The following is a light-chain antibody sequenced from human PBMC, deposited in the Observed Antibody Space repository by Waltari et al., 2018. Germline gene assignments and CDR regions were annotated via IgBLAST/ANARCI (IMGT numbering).Light chain of an antibody. CDR1: SNDVGGYHF. V-gene: IGLV2-11*01. Sequence: QSALTQPRSVSGSPGQSVTISCTGTSNDVGGYHFVSWYQHHPGKDPKLIIYDVRRRPSEVPDRFGGSKSDNPASLTISGLEAEDEAEYYCCSFVGTYTWVFGGGTKLTVL. CDR3: CSFVGTYTWV. J-gene: IGLJ3*02. CDR2: DVR.